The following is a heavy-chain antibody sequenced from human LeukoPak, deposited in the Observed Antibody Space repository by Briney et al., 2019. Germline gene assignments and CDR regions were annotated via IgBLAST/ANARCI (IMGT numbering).Heavy chain of an antibody. CDR2: ISDSGST. Sequence: SQTLSLTCTVSGGSIGTSAYYWNWIRQHPGKGLEWIGFISDSGSTLYNPSLKSRVTISSDTSKNQFSLKLTSVTAADMAVYHCARGRYSYGWNDSWGQGTLVTVSS. CDR3: ARGRYSYGWNDS. J-gene: IGHJ5*01. D-gene: IGHD3-16*02. CDR1: GGSIGTSAYY. V-gene: IGHV4-31*03.